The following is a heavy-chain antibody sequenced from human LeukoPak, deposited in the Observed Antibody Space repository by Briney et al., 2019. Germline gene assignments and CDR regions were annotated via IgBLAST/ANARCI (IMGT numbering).Heavy chain of an antibody. CDR2: ISGSGGST. D-gene: IGHD1-26*01. CDR1: GFTVSSNY. V-gene: IGHV3-23*01. J-gene: IGHJ3*02. Sequence: PGGSLRLSCAASGFTVSSNYMSWVRQAPGKGLEWVSVISGSGGSTYYADSVKGRFTISRDNSKNTLYLQMNSLRAEDTAVYYCAKDREWELRGYDAFDIWGQGTMVTVSS. CDR3: AKDREWELRGYDAFDI.